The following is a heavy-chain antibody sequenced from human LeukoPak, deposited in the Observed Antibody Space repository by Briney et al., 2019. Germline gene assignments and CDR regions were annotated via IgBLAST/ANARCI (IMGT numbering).Heavy chain of an antibody. D-gene: IGHD2-2*01. CDR1: GFTLSRYA. CDR2: ISADGDST. V-gene: IGHV3-64*02. J-gene: IGHJ3*02. Sequence: GGSLRLSCTASGFTLSRYAMHWVRQAPGKGLEYASVISADGDSTYYADSVKGRFTISRDNSKNTLYLQMGSLRAEDMAVYYCARSNCITTSCLFYAFDIWGQGTMVTVSS. CDR3: ARSNCITTSCLFYAFDI.